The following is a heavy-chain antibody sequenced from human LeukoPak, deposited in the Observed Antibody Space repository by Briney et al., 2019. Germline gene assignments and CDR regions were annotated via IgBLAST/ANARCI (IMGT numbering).Heavy chain of an antibody. CDR2: IYYSGST. J-gene: IGHJ4*02. CDR3: AREDCSGDGCYSFDY. D-gene: IGHD2-15*01. V-gene: IGHV4-59*01. CDR1: GGSISSYY. Sequence: PSETLSLTCTVSGGSISSYYWSWIRQPPGKGLEWIGHIYYSGSTNYNPSLKSRVTISVDTSKNQFSLKLSSVTAADTAVYYCAREDCSGDGCYSFDYWGQGTLVTVFS.